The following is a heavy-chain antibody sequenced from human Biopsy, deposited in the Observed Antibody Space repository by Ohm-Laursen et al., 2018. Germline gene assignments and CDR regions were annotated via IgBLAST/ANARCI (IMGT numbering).Heavy chain of an antibody. V-gene: IGHV4-4*07. CDR2: IYTSGST. CDR1: GGSISSYY. Sequence: TLSLTCTVSGGSISSYYWNWIRQPAGKGLEWIGRIYTSGSTNFNPSLKSRVTMSVDTSMNHLSLRLTSVTAADTAVYYCARHAPSYSGSYWRYFDLWGRGTLVTVSS. D-gene: IGHD1-26*01. CDR3: ARHAPSYSGSYWRYFDL. J-gene: IGHJ2*01.